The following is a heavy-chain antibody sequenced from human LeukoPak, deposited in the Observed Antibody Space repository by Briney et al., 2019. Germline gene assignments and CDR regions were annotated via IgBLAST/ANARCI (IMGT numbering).Heavy chain of an antibody. D-gene: IGHD6-13*01. CDR1: GGSISNSY. V-gene: IGHV4-59*12. CDR3: ARGFSSSTMFDS. J-gene: IGHJ4*02. Sequence: SETLSLTCTVSGGSISNSYWSWIRQPPGKGLEWIGFFHDSESTNYSPSLKSRVSISLDTSKNQFSLQLNSVTPEDTAVYYCARGFSSSTMFDSWGQGTLVTVSS. CDR2: FHDSEST.